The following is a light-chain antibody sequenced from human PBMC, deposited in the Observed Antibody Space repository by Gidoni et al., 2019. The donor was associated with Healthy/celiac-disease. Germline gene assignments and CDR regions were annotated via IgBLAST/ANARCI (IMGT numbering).Light chain of an antibody. V-gene: IGKV3-11*01. J-gene: IGKJ1*01. CDR2: DSS. CDR1: KSVSSY. Sequence: EIVLTQSPATLSLSPGERATLSCRASKSVSSYLAWYQQQPGQAPRLLIYDSSNGATGLPARFSGSGSGTDFTLTISSLEPEDFAVYYCQQRSNWWTFXQXTKVEIK. CDR3: QQRSNWWT.